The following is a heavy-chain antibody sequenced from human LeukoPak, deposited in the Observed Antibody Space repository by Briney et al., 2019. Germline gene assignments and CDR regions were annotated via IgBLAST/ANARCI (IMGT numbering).Heavy chain of an antibody. CDR2: IYYSGST. CDR1: GGSISSSTYY. J-gene: IGHJ4*02. Sequence: PSETLSLTCTVSGGSISSSTYYWGWIRQPPGKGLEWIGSIYYSGSTYYNPSLKSRVTIFVDTSKNQFSLKLSSVTAADTAVYYCARVFYYDSSGYPFDYWGQGTLVTVSS. V-gene: IGHV4-39*01. CDR3: ARVFYYDSSGYPFDY. D-gene: IGHD3-22*01.